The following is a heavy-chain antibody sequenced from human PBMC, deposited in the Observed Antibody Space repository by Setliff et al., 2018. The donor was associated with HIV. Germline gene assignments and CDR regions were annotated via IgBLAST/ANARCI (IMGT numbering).Heavy chain of an antibody. CDR1: GYTFTSYG. D-gene: IGHD2-15*01. V-gene: IGHV1-18*03. CDR3: ARVYCSGGSCFTFDY. CDR2: ISVYNGNT. Sequence: ASVKVSCKASGYTFTSYGVTWVRQAPGQGLEWMGWISVYNGNTNYAQKLQGRVTMTTDTSTSTAYMELRSLRSDDMAVYYCARVYCSGGSCFTFDYWGQGTLVTVSS. J-gene: IGHJ4*02.